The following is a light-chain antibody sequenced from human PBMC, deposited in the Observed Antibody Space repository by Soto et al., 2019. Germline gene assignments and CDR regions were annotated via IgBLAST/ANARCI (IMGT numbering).Light chain of an antibody. J-gene: IGKJ1*01. CDR2: GAS. Sequence: ESVLTQSPATLSLSPGERATLSFRASESVSNNLAWYQQKAGQAPRLLIYGASTRATGIPARFSGSGSGTEFTLTISSLQSEDFAVYYCQQYSIWRTFGQGTKVDI. CDR1: ESVSNN. CDR3: QQYSIWRT. V-gene: IGKV3-15*01.